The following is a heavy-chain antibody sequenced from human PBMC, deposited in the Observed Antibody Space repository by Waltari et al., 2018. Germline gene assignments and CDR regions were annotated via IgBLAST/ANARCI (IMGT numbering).Heavy chain of an antibody. CDR2: IIPIFPSA. CDR1: GGTFSSYA. D-gene: IGHD4-17*01. J-gene: IGHJ4*02. Sequence: QVQLVQSGAEVKKPGSSVKISCKASGGTFSSYAISWVRQAPGHGLEWMGGIIPIFPSANYSPKFQDRVTINADVSTTTAYMELSRLRSEDTAIYYCARGHDYGDSDYFDYWGQGTLVTVSS. V-gene: IGHV1-69*01. CDR3: ARGHDYGDSDYFDY.